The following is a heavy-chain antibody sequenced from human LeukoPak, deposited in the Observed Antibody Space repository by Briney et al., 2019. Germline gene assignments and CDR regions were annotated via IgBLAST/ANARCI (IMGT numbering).Heavy chain of an antibody. CDR3: ARHAKQWLLFDY. CDR2: IYYSGST. J-gene: IGHJ4*02. CDR1: GGSISSSSYY. D-gene: IGHD6-19*01. Sequence: PSETLSLTCTVSGGSISSSSYYWGWIRQPPGKGLEWIGSIYYSGSTYCNPSLESRVTISVDTSKNQFSLKLSSVTAADTAVYYCARHAKQWLLFDYWGQGTLVTVSS. V-gene: IGHV4-39*01.